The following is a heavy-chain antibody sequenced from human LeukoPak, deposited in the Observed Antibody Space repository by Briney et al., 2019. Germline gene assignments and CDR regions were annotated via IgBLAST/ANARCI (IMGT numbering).Heavy chain of an antibody. CDR3: ARDTSAFPYGY. D-gene: IGHD2-2*01. V-gene: IGHV4-59*01. Sequence: SETLSLTCTVSGGSISSYYWSWIRQPPGKGLEWIGYIYYSGSTNYNPSLKSRVTISVDTSKNQFSLKLSSVTAADMAVYYCARDTSAFPYGYWGQGTLVTISS. J-gene: IGHJ4*02. CDR2: IYYSGST. CDR1: GGSISSYY.